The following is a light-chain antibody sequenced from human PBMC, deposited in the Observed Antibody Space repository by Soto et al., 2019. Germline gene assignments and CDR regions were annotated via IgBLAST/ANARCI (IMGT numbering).Light chain of an antibody. Sequence: QSVLTQPASVSGSPGQSITISCTGTSSDVGGYNYVSWYQQYPGKVPKLMIYEVSNRPSGVSNRFSGSKSGNTASLTISGLQAEDEADCYCSSYTSSSTLLFGGGTKLTVL. J-gene: IGLJ3*02. V-gene: IGLV2-14*01. CDR2: EVS. CDR3: SSYTSSSTLL. CDR1: SSDVGGYNY.